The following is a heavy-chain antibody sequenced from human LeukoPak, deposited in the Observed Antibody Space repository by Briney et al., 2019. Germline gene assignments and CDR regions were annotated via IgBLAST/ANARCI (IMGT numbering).Heavy chain of an antibody. CDR2: IWYDGSNE. J-gene: IGHJ4*02. CDR3: AREYSGSYDY. D-gene: IGHD6-25*01. Sequence: GGPLRLSCAASGFTFSTYGMHWVRQAPGKGLEWVAVIWYDGSNEYYADSVKGRFSISRDDSKNTLFLEMNSLRAEDTGVYYCAREYSGSYDYWGQGTLVTVSS. V-gene: IGHV3-33*01. CDR1: GFTFSTYG.